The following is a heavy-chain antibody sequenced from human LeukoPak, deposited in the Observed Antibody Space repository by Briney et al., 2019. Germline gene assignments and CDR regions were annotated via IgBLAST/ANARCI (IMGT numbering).Heavy chain of an antibody. V-gene: IGHV5-51*01. CDR1: GFSFTNYW. J-gene: IGHJ4*02. Sequence: GESLKISCKGSGFSFTNYWIGWVRQTPGKGLEWMVIIYHADSNTRYSPSFQGHVTFSVDKSSSTAYLQWSSQKASDTAMYYCARENLIFDYWGQGTLVTVSS. CDR2: IYHADSNT. CDR3: ARENLIFDY. D-gene: IGHD2/OR15-2a*01.